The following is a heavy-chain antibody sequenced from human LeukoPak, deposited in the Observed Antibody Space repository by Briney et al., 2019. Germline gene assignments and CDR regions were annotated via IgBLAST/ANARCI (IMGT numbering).Heavy chain of an antibody. V-gene: IGHV1-18*01. J-gene: IGHJ4*02. Sequence: ASVKVSCKASGYTFISYEISWVRQAPGQGLEWMAWISAYNGNTNYAQNLQGRVTMTTDTSTSTAYMELRSLRSDDTAVYYCARHSSGWSFYFDYWGQGTLVTVSS. D-gene: IGHD6-19*01. CDR3: ARHSSGWSFYFDY. CDR1: GYTFISYE. CDR2: ISAYNGNT.